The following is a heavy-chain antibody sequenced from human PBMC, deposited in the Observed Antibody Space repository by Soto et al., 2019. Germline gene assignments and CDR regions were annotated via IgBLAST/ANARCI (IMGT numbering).Heavy chain of an antibody. D-gene: IGHD1-1*01. CDR2: IRGSGDRT. J-gene: IGHJ6*02. CDR3: AKQEGPGTPYYYAMDV. CDR1: GFTFSSYA. V-gene: IGHV3-23*01. Sequence: GGSLRLSCAASGFTFSSYAMSWVRQAPGKGLEWVSVIRGSGDRTYYADSVKGRFTISRDNSKNTLYMQMNTLRAEDTAVYYCAKQEGPGTPYYYAMDVWGQGTTVTVSS.